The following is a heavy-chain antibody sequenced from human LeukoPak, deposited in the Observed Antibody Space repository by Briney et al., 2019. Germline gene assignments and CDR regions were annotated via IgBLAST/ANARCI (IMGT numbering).Heavy chain of an antibody. CDR3: ARIASLTSIAAAGHDAFDI. CDR1: GFTFSDHY. D-gene: IGHD6-13*01. V-gene: IGHV3-72*01. CDR2: ARNKANSYTT. Sequence: AGGSLRLSCAASGFTFSDHYMDWVRQAPGKGLEWVGRARNKANSYTTEYAASVQGRFTISRDDSKKSLYLQMNSLKTEDTAVYHCARIASLTSIAAAGHDAFDIWGQGTMVTVSS. J-gene: IGHJ3*02.